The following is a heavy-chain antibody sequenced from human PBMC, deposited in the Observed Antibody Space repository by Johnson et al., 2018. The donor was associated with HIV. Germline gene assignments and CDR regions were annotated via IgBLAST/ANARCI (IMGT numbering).Heavy chain of an antibody. D-gene: IGHD4-23*01. CDR1: GFTFRNYA. V-gene: IGHV3-30-3*01. J-gene: IGHJ3*02. Sequence: QVQLVESGGGVVQPGRSLRLSCAASGFTFRNYAMHWVRQAPGKGLEWVAFIAHDESITHYADSVRGRFTISRDNSKNTLYLQMNSLTTEDTAVYYCANLGDYGGNNGFDIWGQGTMVTVSS. CDR3: ANLGDYGGNNGFDI. CDR2: IAHDESIT.